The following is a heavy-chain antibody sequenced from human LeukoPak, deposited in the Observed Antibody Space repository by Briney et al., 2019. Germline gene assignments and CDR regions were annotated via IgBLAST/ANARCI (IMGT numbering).Heavy chain of an antibody. J-gene: IGHJ2*01. CDR3: ARAGYSSSWYAFNWYFDL. CDR2: ISSNGGST. V-gene: IGHV3-64*01. D-gene: IGHD6-13*01. Sequence: GGSLRLSCAASGFTFSSYAMHWVRQAPGKGLEYVSAISSNGGSTYYANSVKGRFTISRDNSKNTLYLQMGSLRAEDMAVYYCARAGYSSSWYAFNWYFDLWGRGTLVTVSS. CDR1: GFTFSSYA.